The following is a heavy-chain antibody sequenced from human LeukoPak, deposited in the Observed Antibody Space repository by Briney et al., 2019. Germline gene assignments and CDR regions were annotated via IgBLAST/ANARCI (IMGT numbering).Heavy chain of an antibody. D-gene: IGHD6-19*01. V-gene: IGHV3-7*05. CDR3: AIYGITVPALDY. CDR1: GFTFSKYW. CDR2: INEDGTEK. Sequence: GESLRLSCVVSGFTFSKYWMTWVRQAPGKGLEWVANINEDGTEKYYVDSVKGRFSISRDNAQNPLYLQINSLRVEDTAVYYCAIYGITVPALDYWGQGTLVTVSA. J-gene: IGHJ4*02.